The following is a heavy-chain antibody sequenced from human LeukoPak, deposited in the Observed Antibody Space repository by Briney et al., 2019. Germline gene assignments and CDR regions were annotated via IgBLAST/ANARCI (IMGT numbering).Heavy chain of an antibody. CDR1: GGSISSYY. V-gene: IGHV4-59*01. D-gene: IGHD3-22*01. CDR2: IYYSGSS. J-gene: IGHJ4*02. Sequence: SETLSLTCTVSGGSISSYYWSWIRQPPGKGLEWIGYIYYSGSSNYNPSLKSRVTISVDTSKNQFSLKLSSVTAADTAVYYCASYSYYYDSSGYFDYWGQGTLVTVSS. CDR3: ASYSYYYDSSGYFDY.